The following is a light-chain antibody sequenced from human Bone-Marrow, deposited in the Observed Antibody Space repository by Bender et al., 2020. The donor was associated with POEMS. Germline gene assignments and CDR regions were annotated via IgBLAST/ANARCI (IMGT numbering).Light chain of an antibody. V-gene: IGLV2-14*02. CDR2: EGR. CDR1: SSDVGSYDL. Sequence: QSALTQPASVSGSPGHSITISCTGTSSDVGSYDLVSWYQQHPGKAPKLMIYEGRKRPSGVPDRFSGSKSGTSASLAITGLQAEDEGDYYCQSYDNSLGGWVFGGGTKLTVL. J-gene: IGLJ3*02. CDR3: QSYDNSLGGWV.